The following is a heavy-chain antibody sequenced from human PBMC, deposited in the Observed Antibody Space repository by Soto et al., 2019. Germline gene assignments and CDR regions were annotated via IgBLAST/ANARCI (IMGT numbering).Heavy chain of an antibody. CDR2: IWYDGSNK. V-gene: IGHV3-33*01. Sequence: VGSLRLSCAASGFTFSSYGMHWVRQAPGKGLEWVAVIWYDGSNKYYADSVKGRFTISRDNSKNTLYLQMNSLRAEDTAVYYCARESYSGYDLDAFDIWGQGTMVTVSS. CDR1: GFTFSSYG. J-gene: IGHJ3*02. D-gene: IGHD5-12*01. CDR3: ARESYSGYDLDAFDI.